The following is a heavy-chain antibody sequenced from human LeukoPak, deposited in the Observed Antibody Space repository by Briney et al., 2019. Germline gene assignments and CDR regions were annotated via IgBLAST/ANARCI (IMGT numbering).Heavy chain of an antibody. V-gene: IGHV1-3*01. Sequence: ASVKVSCKASGGTFSSYAISWVRQAPGQGLEWMGWINAGNGNSKYSQKFQGRVTITRDTSASTAYMELSSLRSEDTAVYYCARAIAAADYAFDIWGQGTMVTVSS. CDR3: ARAIAAADYAFDI. CDR1: GGTFSSYA. CDR2: INAGNGNS. D-gene: IGHD6-13*01. J-gene: IGHJ3*02.